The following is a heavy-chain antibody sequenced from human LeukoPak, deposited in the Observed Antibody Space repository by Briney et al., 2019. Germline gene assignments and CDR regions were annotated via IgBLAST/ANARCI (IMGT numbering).Heavy chain of an antibody. CDR3: AKSGGDGAPFDY. J-gene: IGHJ4*02. CDR1: GFTFSSYG. D-gene: IGHD3-16*01. V-gene: IGHV3-30*18. Sequence: GRSLRLSCAASGFTFSSYGMHWVRQAPGKGLEWVAVISYDGSNKYYADSVKGRFTISRDNSKNTLYLQMNSLRAEDTAVYYCAKSGGDGAPFDYWGQGALVTVSS. CDR2: ISYDGSNK.